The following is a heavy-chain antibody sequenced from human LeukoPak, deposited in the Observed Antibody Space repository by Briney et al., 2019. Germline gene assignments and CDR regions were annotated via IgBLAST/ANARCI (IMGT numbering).Heavy chain of an antibody. CDR2: ISDDGRRK. CDR3: AKRPSDYGDYVSYFDY. V-gene: IGHV3-30*18. CDR1: GFTFTSYA. Sequence: GGSLRLSCAASGFTFTSYAMSWLRQAPGKGLEWVGVISDDGRRKDYADSVKGRFTISRDNSKDTLYLQMNSLRAEDTAVYYCAKRPSDYGDYVSYFDYWGQGTLVTVSS. D-gene: IGHD4-17*01. J-gene: IGHJ4*02.